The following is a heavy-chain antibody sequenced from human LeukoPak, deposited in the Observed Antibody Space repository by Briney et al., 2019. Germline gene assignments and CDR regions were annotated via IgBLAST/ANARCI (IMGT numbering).Heavy chain of an antibody. CDR2: INPNSGGT. D-gene: IGHD6-19*01. CDR1: GYTFTGYY. Sequence: ASVKVSCKASGYTFTGYYMHWVRQAPGQGLEWMGWINPNSGGTHYAQKFQGRVTMTRDTSISTAYMDLSRLRSDDTAVYYCARLLSGWYYFDYWGQGTLVTVSS. V-gene: IGHV1-2*02. CDR3: ARLLSGWYYFDY. J-gene: IGHJ4*02.